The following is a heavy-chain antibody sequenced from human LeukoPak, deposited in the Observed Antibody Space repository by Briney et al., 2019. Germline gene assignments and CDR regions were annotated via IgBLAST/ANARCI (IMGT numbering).Heavy chain of an antibody. V-gene: IGHV3-21*01. Sequence: GGSLRLSCAASGFTFSSYSMNWVRQAPGKGLEWVSSIGSSSSYIYYADSVKGRFTISRDNAKNSLYLQMNSLRAEDTAVYYCARGIPGAYCGGDCYSTHGAFDIWGQGTMVTVSS. D-gene: IGHD2-21*02. CDR3: ARGIPGAYCGGDCYSTHGAFDI. CDR1: GFTFSSYS. J-gene: IGHJ3*02. CDR2: IGSSSSYI.